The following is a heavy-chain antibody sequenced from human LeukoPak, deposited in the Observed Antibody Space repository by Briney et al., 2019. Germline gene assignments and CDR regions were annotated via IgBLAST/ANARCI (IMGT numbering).Heavy chain of an antibody. CDR1: GFTVSSNY. V-gene: IGHV3-66*01. D-gene: IGHD3-22*01. J-gene: IGHJ4*02. CDR2: IYSGGST. CDR3: ARDYYDSSGYYYFDY. Sequence: GGSLRLSCAASGFTVSSNYMSWVRQAPGKGLEWVSVIYSGGSTYYADSVKGTFTISRDNSKNTLYLQMNSLRAEDTAVYYCARDYYDSSGYYYFDYWGQGTLVTVSS.